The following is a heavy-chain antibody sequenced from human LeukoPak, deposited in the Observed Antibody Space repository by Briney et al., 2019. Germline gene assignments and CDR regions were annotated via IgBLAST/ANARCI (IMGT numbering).Heavy chain of an antibody. Sequence: GGSLRLSCAASGFSFSSYWMSWFRQAPGKGLEWVATIKPDGSEKYHVDSVKGRFTISRDNAKNSLFLQMNSLRVEDTAIYYCARDGRFVVVPSVWGQGTTVTVSS. V-gene: IGHV3-7*03. D-gene: IGHD2-2*01. CDR3: ARDGRFVVVPSV. CDR1: GFSFSSYW. J-gene: IGHJ6*02. CDR2: IKPDGSEK.